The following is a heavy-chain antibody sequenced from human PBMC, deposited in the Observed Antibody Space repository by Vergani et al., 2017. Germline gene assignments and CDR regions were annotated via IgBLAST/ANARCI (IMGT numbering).Heavy chain of an antibody. Sequence: EVPLLESGGGLVQPGGSLRLSCAASGFTFSSYAMSWVRQAPGKGLEWVSAISGSGGSTYYADSVKGRFTISRDNSKNSLYLQMNSLRAEDTAVYYCAKDSVYSSSSYGMDVWGQGTTVTVSS. CDR1: GFTFSSYA. V-gene: IGHV3-23*01. CDR3: AKDSVYSSSSYGMDV. J-gene: IGHJ6*02. CDR2: ISGSGGST. D-gene: IGHD6-6*01.